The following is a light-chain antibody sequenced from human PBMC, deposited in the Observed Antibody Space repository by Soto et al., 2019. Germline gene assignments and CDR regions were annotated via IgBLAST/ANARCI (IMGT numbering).Light chain of an antibody. CDR3: QKYDNASLT. CDR2: AAY. CDR1: QDISTY. J-gene: IGKJ4*01. V-gene: IGKV1-27*01. Sequence: DIQMTQAPSSLSASVGDRVTITCRARQDISTYLAWYQQKPGKVPKLLISAAYTLQSGLPPPFSGSGSGTDFTLTISSPQPEDVATYYCQKYDNASLTFGGGTKVEIK.